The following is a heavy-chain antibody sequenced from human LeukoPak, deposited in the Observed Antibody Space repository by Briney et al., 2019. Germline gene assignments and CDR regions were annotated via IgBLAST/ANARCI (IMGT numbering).Heavy chain of an antibody. CDR2: INHSGST. Sequence: SETLSLTCAVYGGSFSGYYWSWIRQPPGKGLEWIGEINHSGSTNYNPSLKSRVTISVDTSKNQFSLKLSSVTAADTAVYYCARRWIQLWLPKAGYFDYWGQGTLVTVSS. V-gene: IGHV4-34*01. CDR3: ARRWIQLWLPKAGYFDY. D-gene: IGHD5-18*01. CDR1: GGSFSGYY. J-gene: IGHJ4*02.